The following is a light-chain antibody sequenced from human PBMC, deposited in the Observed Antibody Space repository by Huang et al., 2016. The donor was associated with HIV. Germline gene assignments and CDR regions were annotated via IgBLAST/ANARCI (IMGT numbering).Light chain of an antibody. Sequence: QLTQSPPSLSASVGDTIMISCWASQDIGTSLAWYQQKTGRAPKLLISGASTLQTGVPSRFSGDSAGTFFTLFITGLQPEDFATYYCQQLHTYPITFGQGTRLDIK. J-gene: IGKJ5*01. V-gene: IGKV1-13*02. CDR3: QQLHTYPIT. CDR1: QDIGTS. CDR2: GAS.